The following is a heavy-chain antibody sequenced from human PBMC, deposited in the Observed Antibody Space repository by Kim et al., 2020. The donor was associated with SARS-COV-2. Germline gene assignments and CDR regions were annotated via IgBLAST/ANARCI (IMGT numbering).Heavy chain of an antibody. CDR1: GGSISSSSYY. J-gene: IGHJ6*02. CDR3: AGNDFWSGYPSYYYYGMDV. V-gene: IGHV4-39*01. Sequence: SETLSLTCTVSGGSISSSSYYWGWIRQPPGKGLEWIGSIYYSGSTYYNPSLKSRVTISVDTSKNQFSLKLSSVTAADTAVYYCAGNDFWSGYPSYYYYGMDVWGQGTTVTVSS. D-gene: IGHD3-3*01. CDR2: IYYSGST.